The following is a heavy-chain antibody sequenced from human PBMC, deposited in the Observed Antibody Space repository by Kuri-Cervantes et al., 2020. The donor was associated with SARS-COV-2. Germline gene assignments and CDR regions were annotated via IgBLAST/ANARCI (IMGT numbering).Heavy chain of an antibody. CDR3: AREGGWDIVVVPSNWFDP. Sequence: SETLSLTCTVSGGSISSSSYYWGWIRQPPGKGLEWIGSIYYSGSTYYNPSLKSRVTISVDTSKNQFSLKLSSVTAADTAVYYCAREGGWDIVVVPSNWFDPWGQGTLVTVSS. CDR1: GGSISSSSYY. J-gene: IGHJ5*02. CDR2: IYYSGST. D-gene: IGHD2-2*01. V-gene: IGHV4-39*02.